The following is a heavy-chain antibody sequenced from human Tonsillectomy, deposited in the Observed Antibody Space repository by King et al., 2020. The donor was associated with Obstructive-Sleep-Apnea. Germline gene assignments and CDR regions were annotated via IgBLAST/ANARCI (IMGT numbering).Heavy chain of an antibody. CDR3: AMIPPGLLHFGTFYFNY. J-gene: IGHJ4*02. CDR2: ISASGDRT. CDR1: GFTFRSYD. Sequence: VQLVESGGGLVQPGGSLRLSCAASGFTFRSYDMSWVRQSPGKGLEWVSAISASGDRTHYVDSVEGRFTISRDNSQNTLNLQMNSLGVDDTAVYYCAMIPPGLLHFGTFYFNYWGQGTLITVSS. V-gene: IGHV3-23*04. D-gene: IGHD3-22*01.